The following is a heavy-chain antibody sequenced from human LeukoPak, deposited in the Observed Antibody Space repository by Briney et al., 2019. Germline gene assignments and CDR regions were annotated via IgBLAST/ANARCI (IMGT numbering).Heavy chain of an antibody. V-gene: IGHV1-18*01. CDR3: ARDDYDILTGPHYYYYGMDV. J-gene: IGHJ6*02. CDR1: GYTFTNYG. CDR2: ISAYNGNT. D-gene: IGHD3-9*01. Sequence: ASVKVSCKASGYTFTNYGVSWVRQAPGQGLEWMGWISAYNGNTNYAQKLQGRVTMTTDTSTNTAYMELRSLRSDDTAVYYCARDDYDILTGPHYYYYGMDVWGQGTTVTVSS.